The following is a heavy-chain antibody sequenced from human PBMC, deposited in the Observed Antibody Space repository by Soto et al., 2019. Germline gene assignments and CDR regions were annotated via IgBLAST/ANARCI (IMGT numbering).Heavy chain of an antibody. V-gene: IGHV3-30*18. CDR2: ISYDGSNK. D-gene: IGHD6-19*01. CDR1: GFTFSSYG. J-gene: IGHJ6*02. CDR3: AKTVAGTRGMDV. Sequence: QVQLVESGGGVVQPGRSLRLSCAASGFTFSSYGMHWVRQAPGKGLEWVAVISYDGSNKYYADSMKGRFTISRDNSKNTLYLQMNSLRAEDTAVYYCAKTVAGTRGMDVWGQGTTVTVSS.